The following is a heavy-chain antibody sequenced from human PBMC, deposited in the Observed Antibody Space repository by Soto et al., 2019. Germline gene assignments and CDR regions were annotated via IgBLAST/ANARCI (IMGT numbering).Heavy chain of an antibody. CDR1: GGSISNYY. Sequence: SETLSLTCTVSGGSISNYYWSWIRQPPGKGLEWIGYIYYSGSTNYNPSLKSRVTISVDTSKNQFSLKLSSVTAADTAVYYCARHVGNDFWSGYYRPYYYYYMDVWGKGTTVTVSS. D-gene: IGHD3-3*01. J-gene: IGHJ6*03. CDR2: IYYSGST. CDR3: ARHVGNDFWSGYYRPYYYYYMDV. V-gene: IGHV4-59*08.